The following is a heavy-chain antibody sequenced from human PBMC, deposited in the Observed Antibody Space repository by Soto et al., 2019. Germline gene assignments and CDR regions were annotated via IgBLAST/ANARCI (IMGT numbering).Heavy chain of an antibody. CDR3: ARGNVVAIDY. Sequence: SETLSLTCAVSGGSISSGGYSWSWIRQPPGKGLEWIGYIYHSVSTYYNPSLKSRVTISVDRSENQSSLRLSSVTAADTAVYYCARGNVVAIDYWGQGTLVTVSS. D-gene: IGHD2-21*01. J-gene: IGHJ4*02. V-gene: IGHV4-30-2*01. CDR1: GGSISSGGYS. CDR2: IYHSVST.